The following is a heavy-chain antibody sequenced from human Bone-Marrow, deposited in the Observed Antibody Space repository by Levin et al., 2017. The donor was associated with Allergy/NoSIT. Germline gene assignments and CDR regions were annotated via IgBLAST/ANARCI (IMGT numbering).Heavy chain of an antibody. J-gene: IGHJ3*01. Sequence: QTGGSLRLSCAASGFTFSDYAVHWVRQPPGKGLEWLSIISYDGSSKYYADSVKGRFTISRDNTKNALYLQMSGLRPDDTAVYYCARDASSWHEDAFDLWGQGTMITVSS. V-gene: IGHV3-30-3*01. D-gene: IGHD6-13*01. CDR2: ISYDGSSK. CDR1: GFTFSDYA. CDR3: ARDASSWHEDAFDL.